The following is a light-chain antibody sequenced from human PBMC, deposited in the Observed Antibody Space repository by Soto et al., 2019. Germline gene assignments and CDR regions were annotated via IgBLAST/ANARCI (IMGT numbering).Light chain of an antibody. J-gene: IGKJ1*01. Sequence: EIVLTQSPGTLSLSPGERATLSCRASQSTFSTYLAWFQKKPGQSPRLLVYGASSRATGIPDRFSGSGSGTEFTLTISCLQSEDFATYYCQQYYSFPRTFGQGTKVEIK. CDR3: QQYYSFPRT. CDR1: QSTFSTY. CDR2: GAS. V-gene: IGKV3-20*01.